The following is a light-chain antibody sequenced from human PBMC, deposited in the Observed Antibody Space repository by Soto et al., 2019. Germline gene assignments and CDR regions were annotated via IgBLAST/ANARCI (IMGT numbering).Light chain of an antibody. J-gene: IGLJ3*02. CDR3: GTWDGILSAWV. V-gene: IGLV1-51*01. Sequence: QSVLTQPPSVSAAPGQKVTISCSGSSSNIGNNYVSWYQQLPGTAPKLLIYDNYKRPSGIPDRFSASKSGTSDTLGITGLQTGDEADYYCGTWDGILSAWVFGGGTKVTVL. CDR1: SSNIGNNY. CDR2: DNY.